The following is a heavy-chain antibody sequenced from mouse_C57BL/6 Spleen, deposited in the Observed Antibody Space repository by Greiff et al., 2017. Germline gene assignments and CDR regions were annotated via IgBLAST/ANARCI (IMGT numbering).Heavy chain of an antibody. J-gene: IGHJ3*01. V-gene: IGHV1-7*01. Sequence: VQLQQSGAELAKPGASVKLSCKASGYTFTSYWMHWVKQRPGQGLEWIGYINPSSGYTKYNQKFKDKATLTADKSSSTAYMQLSSLTYEDSAVYYCARSDYDYVAGFAYWGQGTLVTVSA. CDR1: GYTFTSYW. D-gene: IGHD2-4*01. CDR3: ARSDYDYVAGFAY. CDR2: INPSSGYT.